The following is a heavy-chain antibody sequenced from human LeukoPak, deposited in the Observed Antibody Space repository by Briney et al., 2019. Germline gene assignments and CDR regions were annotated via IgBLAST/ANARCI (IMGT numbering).Heavy chain of an antibody. Sequence: GGSLRLSCAASGFTSSSYGMHWVRQAPGKGLEWVAFIRYGGSNKYYADSVKGRFTISRDNSKNTLYLQMNSLRAEDTAVYYCAKGERSYGPFDYWGQGTLVTVSS. CDR2: IRYGGSNK. D-gene: IGHD5-18*01. V-gene: IGHV3-30*02. CDR1: GFTSSSYG. J-gene: IGHJ4*02. CDR3: AKGERSYGPFDY.